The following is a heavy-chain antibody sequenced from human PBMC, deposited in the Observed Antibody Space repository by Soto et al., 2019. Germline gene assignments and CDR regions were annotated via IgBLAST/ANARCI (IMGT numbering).Heavy chain of an antibody. V-gene: IGHV3-74*01. CDR3: GSVFEY. Sequence: LRLSCAASGFTFTNYWMHWVRQGPEKGLVWVSRIDNDGIYTSYADSVKGRFTISRDNAKNTLYLEMNNLRAEDTAVYYCGSVFEYWGQGSLVTVSS. J-gene: IGHJ4*02. CDR1: GFTFTNYW. CDR2: IDNDGIYT.